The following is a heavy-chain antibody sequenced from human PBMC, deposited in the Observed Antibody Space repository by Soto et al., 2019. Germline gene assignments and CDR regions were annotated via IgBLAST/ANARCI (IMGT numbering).Heavy chain of an antibody. CDR2: ISSSSSYI. CDR3: ARTDYGDYVAGAFDI. V-gene: IGHV3-21*01. J-gene: IGHJ3*02. D-gene: IGHD4-17*01. Sequence: EVQLVESGGGLVKPGGSLRLSCAASGFTFSSYSMNWVRQAPGKGLEWVSSISSSSSYIYYADSVKGRFTISRDNAKNSLYLQMNSLRVEDTAVYYCARTDYGDYVAGAFDIWGQGTMVTVSS. CDR1: GFTFSSYS.